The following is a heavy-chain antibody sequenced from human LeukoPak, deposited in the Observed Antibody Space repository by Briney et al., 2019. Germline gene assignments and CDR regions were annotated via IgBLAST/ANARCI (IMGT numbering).Heavy chain of an antibody. D-gene: IGHD1-26*01. Sequence: GESLKISCKASGYTFTSYGISWVRQAPGQGLEWMGWISAYNGNTNYAQKLQGRVTMTTDTSTSTAYMELRSLRSDDTAVYYCARRSRGSYYYYGMDVWGQGTTVTVSS. J-gene: IGHJ6*02. V-gene: IGHV1-18*01. CDR1: GYTFTSYG. CDR3: ARRSRGSYYYYGMDV. CDR2: ISAYNGNT.